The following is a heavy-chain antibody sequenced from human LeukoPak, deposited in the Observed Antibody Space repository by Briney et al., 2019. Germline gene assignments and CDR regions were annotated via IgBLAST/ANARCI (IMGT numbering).Heavy chain of an antibody. V-gene: IGHV1-24*01. CDR2: FDPEDGET. J-gene: IGHJ4*02. CDR3: ATAFLSSSSWYETDC. Sequence: GASVKVSCKVSGYTLTELSMHWVRQAPGKGLEWMGGFDPEDGETIYAQKFQGRVTMTEDTSTDTAYMELSSLRSEDTAVYYCATAFLSSSSWYETDCWGQGTLVTVSS. D-gene: IGHD6-13*01. CDR1: GYTLTELS.